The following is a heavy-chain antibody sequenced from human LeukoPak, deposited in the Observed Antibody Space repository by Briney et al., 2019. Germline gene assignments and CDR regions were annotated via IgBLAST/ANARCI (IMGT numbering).Heavy chain of an antibody. Sequence: SETLSLTCTVSGYSISSGYYWGWIRQPPGKGLEWIGSIYHSGSTYYNPSLKSRVTISVDTSKNQFSLKLSSVTAADTVVYYCARGSKWELLPAWFDPWGQGTLVTVSS. CDR1: GYSISSGYY. V-gene: IGHV4-38-2*02. CDR3: ARGSKWELLPAWFDP. J-gene: IGHJ5*02. D-gene: IGHD1-26*01. CDR2: IYHSGST.